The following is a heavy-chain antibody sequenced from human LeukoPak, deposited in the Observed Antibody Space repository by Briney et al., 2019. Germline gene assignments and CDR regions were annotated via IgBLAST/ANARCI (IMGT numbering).Heavy chain of an antibody. D-gene: IGHD3-10*01. V-gene: IGHV3-30-3*01. J-gene: IGHJ4*02. CDR1: GFTFSSYA. Sequence: LSGGSLRLSCAASGFTFSSYAMSWVRQAPGKCLEWVSFTSSDATTEHFADSAKGRFTMSRDNSKNTVYLQMTTLRDEDTAVYYCTRGSGSGGFLIDYWGRGTLVSSSS. CDR3: TRGSGSGGFLIDY. CDR2: TSSDATTE.